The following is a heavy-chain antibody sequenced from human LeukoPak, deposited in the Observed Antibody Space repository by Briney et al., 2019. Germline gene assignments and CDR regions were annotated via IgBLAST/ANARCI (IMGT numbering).Heavy chain of an antibody. D-gene: IGHD3-10*01. CDR3: AWKDYYGSGSYWD. CDR2: IYYSGST. J-gene: IGHJ4*02. V-gene: IGHV4-30-4*01. Sequence: SETLSLTCTVSGGSISSGDYYWSWIRQPPGRGLEWIGYIYYSGSTYYNPSLKSRVTISVDTSKNQFSLELSSVTAADTAVYYCAWKDYYGSGSYWDWGQGTLVTVSS. CDR1: GGSISSGDYY.